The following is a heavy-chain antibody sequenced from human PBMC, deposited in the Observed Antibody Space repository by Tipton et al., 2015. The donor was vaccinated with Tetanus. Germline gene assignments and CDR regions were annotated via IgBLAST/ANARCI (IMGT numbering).Heavy chain of an antibody. CDR2: ISSGSGSTT. J-gene: IGHJ5*02. Sequence: SLRLSCAASGFTFSTYSMNWVRQAPGKGLEWVSFISSGSGSTTYYADSVKGRFTIARDNAKNSLYLQMNNLRDEDTAVYYCARQLWGYWSDPWGQGTLVTVSS. D-gene: IGHD7-27*01. V-gene: IGHV3-48*02. CDR3: ARQLWGYWSDP. CDR1: GFTFSTYS.